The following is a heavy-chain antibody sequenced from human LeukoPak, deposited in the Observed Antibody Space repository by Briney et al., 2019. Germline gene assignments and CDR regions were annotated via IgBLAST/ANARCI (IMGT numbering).Heavy chain of an antibody. CDR1: GFTVSSKY. J-gene: IGHJ4*02. Sequence: GGSLRLSCAASGFTVSSKYMSWVRQAPGKGLEWVSIIYTTGSTYYADSVKGRFTISRDNFKNTLYLQMNSLRAEDTAVYYCARGTVAGSFDYWGQGTLVTVSS. V-gene: IGHV3-53*01. CDR3: ARGTVAGSFDY. CDR2: IYTTGST. D-gene: IGHD6-19*01.